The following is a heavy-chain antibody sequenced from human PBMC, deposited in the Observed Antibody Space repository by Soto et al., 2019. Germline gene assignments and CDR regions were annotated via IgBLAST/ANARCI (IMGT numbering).Heavy chain of an antibody. J-gene: IGHJ4*02. CDR2: ISGSGDST. Sequence: GGSLRLSCAASGFTFSSNAMSWGRQAPGKGLEWVSIISGSGDSTYYADFVKGRFTISRDNSKNTLYLQMDSLRAEDTAVYYCVKYGGTFDYWGQGTLVTVSS. V-gene: IGHV3-23*01. D-gene: IGHD1-1*01. CDR1: GFTFSSNA. CDR3: VKYGGTFDY.